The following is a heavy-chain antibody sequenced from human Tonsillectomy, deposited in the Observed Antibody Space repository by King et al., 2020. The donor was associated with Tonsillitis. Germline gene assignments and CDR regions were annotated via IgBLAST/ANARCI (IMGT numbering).Heavy chain of an antibody. V-gene: IGHV3-23*03. D-gene: IGHD2-21*01. CDR3: ARHVSAYSVDY. Sequence: QLVQSGGGLVQPGGSLRLSCEASGFTFSSYGMSWVRQATGKGLEWVSLIHANTGITSYADSVRGRFTISRANSKNTLDLQMNSLRADDTAVYYCARHVSAYSVDYWGQGTLVTVSS. J-gene: IGHJ4*02. CDR2: IHANTGIT. CDR1: GFTFSSYG.